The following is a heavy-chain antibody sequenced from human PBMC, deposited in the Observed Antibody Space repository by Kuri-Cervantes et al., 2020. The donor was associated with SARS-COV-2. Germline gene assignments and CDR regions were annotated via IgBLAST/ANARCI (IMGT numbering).Heavy chain of an antibody. CDR3: TSLLAGSYPLNDY. CDR2: ISSSGSTI. Sequence: GGSLRLSCAASGFTFSSYEMNWVRQAPGKGREWVSYISSSGSTIYYADSVKGRFTISRDNAKNSLYLQMNSLRAEDTAVYYCTSLLAGSYPLNDYWGQGTLVPSPQ. J-gene: IGHJ4*02. V-gene: IGHV3-48*03. D-gene: IGHD1-26*01. CDR1: GFTFSSYE.